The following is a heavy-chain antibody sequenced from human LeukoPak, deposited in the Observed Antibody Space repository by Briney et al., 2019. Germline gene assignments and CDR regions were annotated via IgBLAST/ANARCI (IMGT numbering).Heavy chain of an antibody. Sequence: SETLSLTCTVSDGSISSGGYYWSWIRQHPGKGLEWIGYISYSGNTYYNPSLKSRLTISVDTSKNRFSVKLSSVTAADTAVYYCATSAAATPSGYYFDYWGQGTLVTVSS. V-gene: IGHV4-31*03. J-gene: IGHJ4*02. CDR3: ATSAAATPSGYYFDY. CDR2: ISYSGNT. D-gene: IGHD6-13*01. CDR1: DGSISSGGYY.